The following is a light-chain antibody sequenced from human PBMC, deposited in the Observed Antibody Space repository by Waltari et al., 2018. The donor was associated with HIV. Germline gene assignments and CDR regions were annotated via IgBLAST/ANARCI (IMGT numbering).Light chain of an antibody. CDR1: SPNIGAGYD. V-gene: IGLV1-40*01. CDR3: QSYDSSLSNWV. J-gene: IGLJ3*02. Sequence: QSVLTQPPSVSGAPGQRVTLPCTGSSPNIGAGYDVHSYQQLPGTAPKLLIYGNSNRPSGVPDRFSGSKSGTSASLAITGLQPDDETDYYCQSYDSSLSNWVFGGGTKLTVL. CDR2: GNS.